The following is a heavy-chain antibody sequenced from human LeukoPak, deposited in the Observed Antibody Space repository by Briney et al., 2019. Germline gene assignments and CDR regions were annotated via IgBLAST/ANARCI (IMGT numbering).Heavy chain of an antibody. CDR1: GGSIRSSYYY. CDR2: IYDSGST. J-gene: IGHJ4*02. D-gene: IGHD3-10*01. CDR3: ARAGGYYGSGRRHTNFDY. Sequence: TSSETLSLTCTVSGGSIRSSYYYWGWIRQPPGKGLEWIGSIYDSGSTYYNPSLKSRVTISVDTSKNQFSLKLSSVTAADTAVYYCARAGGYYGSGRRHTNFDYWGQGTLVTVSS. V-gene: IGHV4-39*07.